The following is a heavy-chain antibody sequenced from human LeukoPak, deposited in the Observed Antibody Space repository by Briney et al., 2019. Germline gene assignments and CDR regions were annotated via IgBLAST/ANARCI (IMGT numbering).Heavy chain of an antibody. J-gene: IGHJ4*02. CDR3: AKVEATASFPFDY. CDR2: ISYDGSNK. Sequence: GGSLRLSCAASGFTFSDYYMNWVRQAPGKGLEWVAVISYDGSNKYYADSVKGRYTISRDDSKNTLYLQMNSLRAEDTAVYYCAKVEATASFPFDYWGQGTLVTVSS. CDR1: GFTFSDYY. V-gene: IGHV3-30*18. D-gene: IGHD5-12*01.